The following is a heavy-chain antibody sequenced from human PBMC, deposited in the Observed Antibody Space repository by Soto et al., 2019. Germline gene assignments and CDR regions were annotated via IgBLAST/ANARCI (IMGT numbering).Heavy chain of an antibody. CDR2: ISYDGSNK. V-gene: IGHV3-30-3*01. J-gene: IGHJ6*02. CDR3: ARGVPDSSSSSYYYYGMDV. D-gene: IGHD6-6*01. CDR1: GCTFSSYA. Sequence: PGGSQRLSCAASGCTFSSYAMHWVRQAPGKGLEGVAVISYDGSNKYYADSVKGRFTISRDNSKNTLYLQMNSLRAEDTAVYYCARGVPDSSSSSYYYYGMDVWGQGTTVTVSS.